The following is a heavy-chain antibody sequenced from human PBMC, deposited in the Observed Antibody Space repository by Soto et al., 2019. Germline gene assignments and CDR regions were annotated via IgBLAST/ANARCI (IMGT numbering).Heavy chain of an antibody. CDR1: GFTFSSYA. CDR3: ARYCNGGACYSASLDY. CDR2: ISGSGGST. Sequence: PGGSLRLSCAASGFTFSSYAMSWVRQAPGKGLEWVTAISGSGGSTYYADSVKGRFAVSRDNSKNTLYLQMNSPRPEDTAFYYCARYCNGGACYSASLDYWGQGTQVTVSS. D-gene: IGHD2-15*01. V-gene: IGHV3-23*01. J-gene: IGHJ4*02.